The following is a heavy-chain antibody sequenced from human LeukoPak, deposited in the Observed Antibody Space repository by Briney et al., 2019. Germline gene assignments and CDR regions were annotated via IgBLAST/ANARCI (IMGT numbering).Heavy chain of an antibody. V-gene: IGHV4-34*01. J-gene: IGHJ4*02. CDR2: IHYSGNT. CDR1: GGSFSGYY. Sequence: TSETLSLTCAVYGGSFSGYYWGWIRQPPGKGLEWIGGIHYSGNTYYNPSLKSRVTISVDTSKNQFSLKLSSVTAADTAVYYCARLGAGPTYYDFWSGYSSFYFDYWGQGTLVTVSS. CDR3: ARLGAGPTYYDFWSGYSSFYFDY. D-gene: IGHD3-3*01.